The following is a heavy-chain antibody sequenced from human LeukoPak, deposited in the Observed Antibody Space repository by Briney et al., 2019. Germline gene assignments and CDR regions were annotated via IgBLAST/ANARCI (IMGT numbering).Heavy chain of an antibody. D-gene: IGHD6-13*01. CDR2: MNPNSGNT. CDR3: ARQIAAYENYYYYGMDV. V-gene: IGHV1-8*01. CDR1: GYTFTSYD. J-gene: IGHJ6*02. Sequence: ASVKVSCKASGYTFTSYDINWVRQATGQGLEWMEWMNPNSGNTGYAQKFQGRVTVTRNTSISTAYMELSSLRSEDTAVYYCARQIAAYENYYYYGMDVWGQGTTVTVSS.